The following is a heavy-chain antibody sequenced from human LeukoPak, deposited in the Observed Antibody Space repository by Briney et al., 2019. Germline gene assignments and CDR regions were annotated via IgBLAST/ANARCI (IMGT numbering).Heavy chain of an antibody. V-gene: IGHV3-30*02. D-gene: IGHD1-26*01. Sequence: PGGSLRLSCAASGFTFSSYGMHWVRQAPGKGLEWVAFIRYDGSNKYYADSVKGRFTISRDNSKNTLYLQMNSLRAEDTAVYYCAKIPIEYYYYYYYMDVWGKGTTVTVSS. CDR1: GFTFSSYG. CDR3: AKIPIEYYYYYYYMDV. J-gene: IGHJ6*03. CDR2: IRYDGSNK.